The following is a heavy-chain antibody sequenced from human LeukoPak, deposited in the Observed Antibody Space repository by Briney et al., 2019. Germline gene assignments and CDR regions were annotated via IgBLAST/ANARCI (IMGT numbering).Heavy chain of an antibody. D-gene: IGHD1-26*01. Sequence: GGSLRLSCAASGFTFSSYAMHWVRQAPGKGLEWVAVISYDGSNKYYADSVKGRFTISRDNSKNTLYLQMNSLRAEDTAVYYCARDCRAEVGALNWFDPWGQGTLVTVSS. V-gene: IGHV3-30-3*01. CDR3: ARDCRAEVGALNWFDP. CDR1: GFTFSSYA. J-gene: IGHJ5*02. CDR2: ISYDGSNK.